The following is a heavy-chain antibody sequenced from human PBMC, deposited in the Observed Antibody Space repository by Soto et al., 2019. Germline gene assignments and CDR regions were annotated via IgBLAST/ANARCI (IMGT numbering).Heavy chain of an antibody. CDR1: GFTFGDYA. J-gene: IGHJ4*02. D-gene: IGHD3-9*01. CDR2: IRSKAYGGTT. Sequence: PGGSLRLACRASGFTFGDYAISWIRHAPGKALEWVGFIRSKAYGGTTEYAASVKGRFTISRDDSKSIAYLQMNSLKTEDTAVYYCTRAITYYDILTGYYPLAPFDYWGQGTLVTVSS. CDR3: TRAITYYDILTGYYPLAPFDY. V-gene: IGHV3-49*03.